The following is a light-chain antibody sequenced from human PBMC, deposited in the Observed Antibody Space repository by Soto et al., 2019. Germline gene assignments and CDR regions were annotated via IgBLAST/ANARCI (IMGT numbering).Light chain of an antibody. CDR1: QSVSSY. J-gene: IGKJ1*01. V-gene: IGKV3-11*01. CDR3: QDYGSSAWT. Sequence: EIVLTQSPATLSLSPGERATLSCRASQSVSSYLAWYQQKPGQAPRLLIYDASNRATGIPARFSGSGSGTDFTLTISRLEPEDFAVYYCQDYGSSAWTFGQGTKVDI. CDR2: DAS.